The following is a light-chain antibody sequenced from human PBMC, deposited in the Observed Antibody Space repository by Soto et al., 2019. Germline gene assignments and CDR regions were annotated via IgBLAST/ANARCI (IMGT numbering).Light chain of an antibody. Sequence: AIQMTQSPSSLSASVGDRVTITCRASQAIRIDLGWYQQKPGKAPKLLIYAASSLQSGGPSRFIGSGSATDFTLTISSLQAEDFATYYCLQHFNFPFTFGQGTKLQSK. J-gene: IGKJ2*01. CDR2: AAS. CDR1: QAIRID. V-gene: IGKV1-6*01. CDR3: LQHFNFPFT.